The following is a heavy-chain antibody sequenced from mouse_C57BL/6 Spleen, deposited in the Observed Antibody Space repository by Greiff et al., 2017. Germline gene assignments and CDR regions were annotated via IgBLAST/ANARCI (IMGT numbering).Heavy chain of an antibody. V-gene: IGHV1-61*01. J-gene: IGHJ1*03. CDR2: IYPSDSET. CDR3: AKGGYYGSSYEWYFDV. Sequence: QVQLKQPGAELVRPGSSVKLSCKASGYTFTSYWMDWVKQRPGQGLEWIGNIYPSDSETHYNQKFKDKATLTVDKSSSTAYMQLSSLTSEDPAVYYCAKGGYYGSSYEWYFDVWGTGTTVTVSS. CDR1: GYTFTSYW. D-gene: IGHD1-1*01.